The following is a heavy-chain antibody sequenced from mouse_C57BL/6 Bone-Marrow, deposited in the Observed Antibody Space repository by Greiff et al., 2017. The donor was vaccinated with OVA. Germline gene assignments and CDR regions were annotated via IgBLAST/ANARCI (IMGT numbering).Heavy chain of an antibody. J-gene: IGHJ2*01. D-gene: IGHD2-2*01. Sequence: VQRVESGPELVKPGASVKISCKASGYAFSSSWMNWVKQRPGKGLEWIGRIYPGDGDTNYNGKFKGKATLTADKSSSTAYMQLSSLTSEDSAVYFCARFGLRRGFDYWGQGTTLTVSS. CDR2: IYPGDGDT. CDR1: GYAFSSSW. CDR3: ARFGLRRGFDY. V-gene: IGHV1-82*01.